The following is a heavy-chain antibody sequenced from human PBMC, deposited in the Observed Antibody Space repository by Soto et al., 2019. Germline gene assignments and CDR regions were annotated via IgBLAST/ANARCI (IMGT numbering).Heavy chain of an antibody. CDR3: ARMVQLERPYGMDV. CDR1: GGSISSSSYY. V-gene: IGHV4-39*01. D-gene: IGHD1-1*01. J-gene: IGHJ6*02. Sequence: QLQLQESGPGLVKPSETLSLTCTVSGGSISSSSYYWGWIRQPPGKGLEWIGSIYYSGSTYYNPSLKRRVAISVDTSKNQFSLKLSSVTASDTAVYYCARMVQLERPYGMDVWGQGTTVTVSS. CDR2: IYYSGST.